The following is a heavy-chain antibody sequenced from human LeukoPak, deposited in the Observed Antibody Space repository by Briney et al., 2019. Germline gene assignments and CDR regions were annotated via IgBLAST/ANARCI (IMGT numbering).Heavy chain of an antibody. D-gene: IGHD6-13*01. CDR1: GGSISSGGYS. J-gene: IGHJ4*02. CDR3: ARASSSSWTYYFDY. CDR2: IYHSGST. V-gene: IGHV4-30-2*01. Sequence: SETLSLTCAVSGGSISSGGYSWSRIRQPPGKGLEWIGYIYHSGSTYYNPSLKSRVTISVDRSKNQSSLKLSSVTAADTAVYYCARASSSSWTYYFDYWGQGTLVTVSS.